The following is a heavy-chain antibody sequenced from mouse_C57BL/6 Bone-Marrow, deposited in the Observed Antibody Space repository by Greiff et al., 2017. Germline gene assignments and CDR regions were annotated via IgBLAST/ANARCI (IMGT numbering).Heavy chain of an antibody. CDR1: GFTITSSW. V-gene: IGHV1-52*01. CDR2: IDPSDSDT. CDR3: ARELGDY. Sequence: QVQLQQPGAELVRPGSSVKLSCKASGFTITSSWMQWVKQRPRQGLEWIGNIDPSDSDTHYNQKFKDKATLTVDKSSSTAYMQLSSLTSEDSAIYYCARELGDYWGEGTTLAVSS. D-gene: IGHD4-1*01. J-gene: IGHJ2*01.